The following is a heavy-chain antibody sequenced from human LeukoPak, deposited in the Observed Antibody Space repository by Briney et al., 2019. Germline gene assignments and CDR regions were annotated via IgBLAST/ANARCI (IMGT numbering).Heavy chain of an antibody. CDR2: INPSSGGT. Sequence: ASMMVSCKASGYTFTAYYMHWVRQAPGQGLEWMGWINPSSGGTEYAQKFQGRVTMTGDTSISTAYMELSRLRSDDTAVYYCARDRGSSWYVDYWGQGTLVTVSS. J-gene: IGHJ4*02. D-gene: IGHD6-13*01. V-gene: IGHV1-2*02. CDR3: ARDRGSSWYVDY. CDR1: GYTFTAYY.